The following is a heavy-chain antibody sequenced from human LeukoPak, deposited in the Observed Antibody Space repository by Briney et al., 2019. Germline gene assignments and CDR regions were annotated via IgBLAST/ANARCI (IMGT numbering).Heavy chain of an antibody. CDR3: ARVASNIPAARVSFDY. D-gene: IGHD2-2*01. J-gene: IGHJ4*02. V-gene: IGHV3-30*03. CDR1: GFTFSSYG. Sequence: GSLRLSCAASGFTFSSYGMHWVRQAPGKGLEWVAVISYDGSNKYYADSVKGRFTISRDNSKNTLYLQMNSLRAEDTAVYYCARVASNIPAARVSFDYWGQGTLVTVSS. CDR2: ISYDGSNK.